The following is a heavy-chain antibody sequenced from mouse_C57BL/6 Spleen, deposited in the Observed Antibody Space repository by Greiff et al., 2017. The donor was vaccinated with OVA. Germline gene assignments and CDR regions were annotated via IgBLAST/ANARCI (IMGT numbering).Heavy chain of an antibody. Sequence: EVQGVESGGDLVKPGGSLKLSCAASGFTFSSYGMSWVRQTPDKRLAWVATISSGGIYTYYPDSVKGRFTISRDNAKNTLYLQMSSLKSEDTAMYYCARHAGLLRFGYWGQGPTLTVSS. CDR2: ISSGGIYT. J-gene: IGHJ2*01. CDR3: ARHAGLLRFGY. D-gene: IGHD1-1*01. V-gene: IGHV5-6*01. CDR1: GFTFSSYG.